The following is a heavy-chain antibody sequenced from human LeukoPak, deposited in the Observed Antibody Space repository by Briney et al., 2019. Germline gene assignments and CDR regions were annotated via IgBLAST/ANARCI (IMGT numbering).Heavy chain of an antibody. CDR3: ARPYYSNYYYYGMDV. V-gene: IGHV3-33*01. CDR1: GFTFSSNG. Sequence: GGSLRLSCAASGFTFSSNGMDWVRQAPGKGLEWVGVIWYDGSNKYYADSVRGRFTISRDNSKNTLYLQMNSLRAEDTAVYYCARPYYSNYYYYGMDVWGQGTTVTVSS. CDR2: IWYDGSNK. J-gene: IGHJ6*02. D-gene: IGHD4-11*01.